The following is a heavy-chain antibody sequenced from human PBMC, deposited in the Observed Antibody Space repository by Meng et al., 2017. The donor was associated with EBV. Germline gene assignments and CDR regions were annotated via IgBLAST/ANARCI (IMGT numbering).Heavy chain of an antibody. CDR2: FLPRLGAP. Sequence: VQLVHSAAWVKKPGSSVQVSCKTSGGPFRYYAISWVRQAPGQGLEWLGGFLPRLGAPNYAQKFHGRVKITADESTSTHYMDLSSLRSEDTAIYYCASESGRGYTPDYWGQGTLVTVSS. CDR3: ASESGRGYTPDY. J-gene: IGHJ4*02. V-gene: IGHV1-69*01. CDR1: GGPFRYYA. D-gene: IGHD3-10*01.